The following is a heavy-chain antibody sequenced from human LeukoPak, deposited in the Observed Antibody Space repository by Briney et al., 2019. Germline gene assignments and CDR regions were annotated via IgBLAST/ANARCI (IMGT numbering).Heavy chain of an antibody. Sequence: ASVKVSCKASGYTFTAYHIHWVRQAPGQGLEWMGYISDRGTPKSAQKFQDRVTVTRGTSITTAYMELNRLKSDDSAVYYCARVHMGDYGMDVWGQGTTVTVSS. V-gene: IGHV1-2*02. CDR3: ARVHMGDYGMDV. J-gene: IGHJ6*02. CDR1: GYTFTAYH. CDR2: ISDRGTP.